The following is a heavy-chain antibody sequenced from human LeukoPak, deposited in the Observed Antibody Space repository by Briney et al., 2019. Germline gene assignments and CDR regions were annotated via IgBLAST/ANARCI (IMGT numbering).Heavy chain of an antibody. Sequence: GGSLRLSCAASGFTFSSYAMHWVRQAPGKGLEWVALISYDGTNKYYADSVMGRFTISRDNSKNTLYLQMNSLRAEDTTVYYCARDVPYYYYGMDVWGLGTTVTVSS. V-gene: IGHV3-30*04. CDR2: ISYDGTNK. CDR1: GFTFSSYA. D-gene: IGHD3-10*02. CDR3: ARDVPYYYYGMDV. J-gene: IGHJ6*02.